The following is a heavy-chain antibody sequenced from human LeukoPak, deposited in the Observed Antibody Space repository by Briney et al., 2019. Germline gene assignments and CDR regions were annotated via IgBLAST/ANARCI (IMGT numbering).Heavy chain of an antibody. Sequence: PSETLSLTCTVSGASINNYFWSWIRQPPGKGLEWVGYINYSGSTNYNPSLKSRVIVSLDTSKNQFSLRLTSVTAADTAVYYCARDTGQYTPGTPGFTRFDPWGKGTLVTVSS. CDR2: INYSGST. J-gene: IGHJ5*02. CDR1: GASINNYF. CDR3: ARDTGQYTPGTPGFTRFDP. V-gene: IGHV4-59*12. D-gene: IGHD2-15*01.